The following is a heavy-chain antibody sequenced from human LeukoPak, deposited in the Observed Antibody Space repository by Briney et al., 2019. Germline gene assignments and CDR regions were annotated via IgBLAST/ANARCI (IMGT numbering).Heavy chain of an antibody. J-gene: IGHJ3*02. CDR2: INSDGSST. V-gene: IGHV3-74*01. Sequence: PGGSLRLSCAASGFTFSSYWMSWVRQAPGKGLVWVSPINSDGSSTSYADSVKGRFTISRDNAKNTLSLQMNSLRAEDTAVYYCARVGGSNAFDIWGQGTMVIVSS. D-gene: IGHD1-26*01. CDR3: ARVGGSNAFDI. CDR1: GFTFSSYW.